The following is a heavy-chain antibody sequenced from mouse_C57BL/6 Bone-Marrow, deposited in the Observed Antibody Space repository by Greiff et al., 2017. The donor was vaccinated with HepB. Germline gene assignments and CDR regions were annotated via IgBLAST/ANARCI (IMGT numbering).Heavy chain of an antibody. CDR3: AREGYYYGFPYYFDY. CDR1: GFTFSSYG. Sequence: DVKLVESGGDLVKPGGSLKLSCAASGFTFSSYGMSWVRQTPDKRLEWVATISSGGSYTYYPDSVKGRFTISRDNAKNTLYLQMSSLKSEDTAMYYCAREGYYYGFPYYFDYWGQGTTLTVSS. CDR2: ISSGGSYT. J-gene: IGHJ2*01. V-gene: IGHV5-6*02. D-gene: IGHD1-1*01.